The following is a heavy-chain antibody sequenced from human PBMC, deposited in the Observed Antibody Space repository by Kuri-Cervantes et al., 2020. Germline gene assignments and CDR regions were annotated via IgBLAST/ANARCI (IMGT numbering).Heavy chain of an antibody. Sequence: GGSLRLSCVASGFTSYKYWMSWVRQAPGKGLEWVANIKVDGSEKNYLDSVKGRFTISRDNAKSSVYLQVNSLRADNTAVYYCARGYSYPSSGFDCWGQGTLVTVSS. CDR2: IKVDGSEK. J-gene: IGHJ4*02. CDR1: GFTSYKYW. V-gene: IGHV3-7*01. CDR3: ARGYSYPSSGFDC. D-gene: IGHD5-18*01.